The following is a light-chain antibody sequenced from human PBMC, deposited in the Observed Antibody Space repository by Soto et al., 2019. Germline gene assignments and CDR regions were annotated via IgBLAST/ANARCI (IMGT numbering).Light chain of an antibody. V-gene: IGLV2-14*01. CDR2: EVS. Sequence: QSVLTQPASVSGSPGQSITISCTGISSDVGGYNYVSWYQQHPGKAPKLMIFEVSNRPSGVSNRFSGSKSGNTASLTISGLQTEDEADYYCTSYTSSFTHLFGTGTKVTVL. CDR1: SSDVGGYNY. CDR3: TSYTSSFTHL. J-gene: IGLJ1*01.